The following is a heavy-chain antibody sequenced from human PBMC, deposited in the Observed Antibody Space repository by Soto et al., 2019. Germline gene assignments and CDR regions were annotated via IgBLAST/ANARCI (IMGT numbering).Heavy chain of an antibody. CDR1: GFTFSDSA. CDR3: TTGIAARPPG. CDR2: IRSKANTYAT. Sequence: EVPLVESGGGLVQPGGSLKLSCAASGFTFSDSAMHWVRQASGKGLEWVGRIRSKANTYATAYVASVEGRFTISRDDSKNTAYLQMNSLKTEDTAVYYCTTGIAARPPGWGQGTLVTVSS. V-gene: IGHV3-73*01. D-gene: IGHD6-6*01. J-gene: IGHJ4*02.